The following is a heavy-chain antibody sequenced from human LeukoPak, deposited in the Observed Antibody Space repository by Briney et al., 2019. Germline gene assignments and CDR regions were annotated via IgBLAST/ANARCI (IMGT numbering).Heavy chain of an antibody. J-gene: IGHJ4*02. V-gene: IGHV3-23*01. CDR2: MNGSGTSI. Sequence: GGSLRLSCAASGFTFGTYAMSWVRQDPRKGLEWVSGMNGSGTSIYYAGAVKGRFTISRDNSKNTLFLQMNSLRAEDTAVYYCVKASRYFGEFDYWGQGALVTVCS. CDR1: GFTFGTYA. D-gene: IGHD3-9*01. CDR3: VKASRYFGEFDY.